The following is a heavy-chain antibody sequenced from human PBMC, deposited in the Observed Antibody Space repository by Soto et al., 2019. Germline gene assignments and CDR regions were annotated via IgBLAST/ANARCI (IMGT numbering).Heavy chain of an antibody. D-gene: IGHD3-10*01. J-gene: IGHJ4*02. CDR2: ISRSGTT. CDR3: ATSLWFGTQVEL. CDR1: GGYFNDNY. V-gene: IGHV4-34*01. Sequence: QVQLQQWGAGLLKPSETLSLSCAVYGGYFNDNYYTWFRQPPWKGLEWIGEISRSGTTKYIPSLKSRASISFAPPKTQVSLKVTSVTASDTAVYYCATSLWFGTQVELWGQGALVTVSS.